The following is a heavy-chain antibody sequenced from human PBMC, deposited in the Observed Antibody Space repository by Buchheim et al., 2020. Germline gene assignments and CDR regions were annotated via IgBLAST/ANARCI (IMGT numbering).Heavy chain of an antibody. CDR3: ATRYCTITNCFKSGDNAFDF. J-gene: IGHJ3*01. D-gene: IGHD2-2*01. Sequence: EGYLVESGGGLVKPGGSLRLSCEASGFTFSSAWMTWVRQTPGKGLEWVGRVKSKTYGEITDYAAFVKGRFFISRDDSKNTVYLEMNTLETEDTALYYCATRYCTITNCFKSGDNAFDFWGQGT. CDR1: GFTFSSAW. CDR2: VKSKTYGEIT. V-gene: IGHV3-15*01.